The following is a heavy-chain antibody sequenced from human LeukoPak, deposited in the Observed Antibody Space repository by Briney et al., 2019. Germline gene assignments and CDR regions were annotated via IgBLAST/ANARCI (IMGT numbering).Heavy chain of an antibody. J-gene: IGHJ5*02. CDR2: ISAYNGNT. V-gene: IGHV1-18*01. CDR1: GYTFTNYG. D-gene: IGHD3-3*01. Sequence: ASVKVSCKASGYTFTNYGISWVRQAPGQGLEWMGWISAYNGNTNYAQKLQGKVTMTTDTSTSTAYMELRSLRSDDTAVYYCARVGYDFWSGYSNWFDPWGQGTLVTVSS. CDR3: ARVGYDFWSGYSNWFDP.